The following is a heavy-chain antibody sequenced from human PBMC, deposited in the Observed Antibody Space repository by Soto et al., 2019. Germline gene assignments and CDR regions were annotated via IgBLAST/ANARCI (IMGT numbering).Heavy chain of an antibody. CDR2: IIPIFGTA. J-gene: IGHJ2*01. D-gene: IGHD4-17*01. CDR1: GGTFSSYA. V-gene: IGHV1-69*14. Sequence: QVQLVQSGAEVKKPGSSVKVSCKTSGGTFSSYAINWVRQAPGQGREWMGGIIPIFGTANYAQKFQGRIRITEDKSTNTAYLELRSLRSDDTAVYYCASSPPPTVTMYSRFFDLWGRGTLVTVSS. CDR3: ASSPPPTVTMYSRFFDL.